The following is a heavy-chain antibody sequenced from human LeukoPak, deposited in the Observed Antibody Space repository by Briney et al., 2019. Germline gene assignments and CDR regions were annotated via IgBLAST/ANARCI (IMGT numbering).Heavy chain of an antibody. CDR1: GFTFSDYY. CDR2: IGPTGTPT. V-gene: IGHV3-11*01. CDR3: AREFYGSGSSDV. D-gene: IGHD3-10*01. Sequence: GGSLRLSCVASGFTFSDYYMSWIRHIPGTGLEWVSYIGPTGTPTYYADSVKGRFIISRDNANNTLFLQMNSLGAEDTAVYYCAREFYGSGSSDVWGQGTTVTVSS. J-gene: IGHJ6*02.